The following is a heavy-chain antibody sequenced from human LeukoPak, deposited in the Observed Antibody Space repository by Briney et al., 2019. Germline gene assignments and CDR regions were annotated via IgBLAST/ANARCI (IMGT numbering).Heavy chain of an antibody. V-gene: IGHV4-61*10. CDR1: GGSISSGSYY. CDR2: IYYSGST. J-gene: IGHJ5*02. Sequence: SETLSLTCTVSGGSISSGSYYWSWIRQPAGTGLEWIGYIYYSGSTNYNPSLKSRVTISVDTSKNQFSLKLSSVTAADTAVYYCARLQGAVAGTWFDPWGQGTLVTVSS. CDR3: ARLQGAVAGTWFDP. D-gene: IGHD6-19*01.